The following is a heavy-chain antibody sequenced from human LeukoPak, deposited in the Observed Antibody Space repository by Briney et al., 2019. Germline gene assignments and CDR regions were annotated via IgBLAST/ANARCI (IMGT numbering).Heavy chain of an antibody. CDR3: ARQGPVTSPPTVYYYYMDV. CDR1: GGSISSYY. J-gene: IGHJ6*03. CDR2: IYYSGST. Sequence: SETLSLTCTVSGGSISSYYWSWIRQPPGKGLEWIGYIYYSGSTNYNPSLKSRVTISVDTSKNQFSLKLSSVTAADTAVYYCARQGPVTSPPTVYYYYMDVWGKGTTVTVSS. V-gene: IGHV4-59*01.